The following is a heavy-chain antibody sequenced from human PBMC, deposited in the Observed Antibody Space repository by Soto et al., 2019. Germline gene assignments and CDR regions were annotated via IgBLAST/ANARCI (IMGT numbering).Heavy chain of an antibody. Sequence: GGSLRLSCAASGFTFSSYAMHWVRQAPGKGLEWVAVISYDGSNKYYADSVKGRFTISRDNSKNTLYLQMNSLRAEDTAVYYCARVGTVTAYTDYYYYYMDVWGKGTTVTVSS. V-gene: IGHV3-30-3*01. D-gene: IGHD4-4*01. CDR2: ISYDGSNK. J-gene: IGHJ6*03. CDR1: GFTFSSYA. CDR3: ARVGTVTAYTDYYYYYMDV.